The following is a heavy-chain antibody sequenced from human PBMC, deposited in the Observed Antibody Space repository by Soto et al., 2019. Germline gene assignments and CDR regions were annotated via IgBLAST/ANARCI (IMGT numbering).Heavy chain of an antibody. J-gene: IGHJ5*02. CDR3: ARDLEGQGFDP. Sequence: EVQLVESGGGLVQPGGSLRLSCAASGFTVSSNYMSWVRQAPGKGLEWVSVIYSGGSTYYADSVKGRFTISRDNSKNTLYLQMNSLRAEDTAVYCCARDLEGQGFDPWGQGTLVTVSS. CDR1: GFTVSSNY. V-gene: IGHV3-66*01. CDR2: IYSGGST.